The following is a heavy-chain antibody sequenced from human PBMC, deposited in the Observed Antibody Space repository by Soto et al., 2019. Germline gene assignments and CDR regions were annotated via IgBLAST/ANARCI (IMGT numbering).Heavy chain of an antibody. CDR1: GYTFTGYY. CDR2: INPNSGGT. Sequence: ASVKVSCKASGYTFTGYYMHWVRQAPGQGLEWMGWINPNSGGTNYAQKFQGWVTMTRDTSTSTAYMELSSLRSEDTAVYYCAADLPSPGYYDSSGYSFAYWGQGTLVTVSS. D-gene: IGHD3-22*01. CDR3: AADLPSPGYYDSSGYSFAY. J-gene: IGHJ4*02. V-gene: IGHV1-2*04.